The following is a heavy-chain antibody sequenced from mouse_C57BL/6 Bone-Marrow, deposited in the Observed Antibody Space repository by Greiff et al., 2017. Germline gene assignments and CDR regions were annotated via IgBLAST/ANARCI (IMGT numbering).Heavy chain of an antibody. Sequence: VKLVESGPGLVQPSQSLSITCTVSGFSFTSYGVHWVRQSPGKGLEWLGVIWSGGSTDYNAAFISRQSISKDNSKSQVFFKMNSLQADDTAIYYCARGDITTVGFDFWGQGTTLTVSS. CDR1: GFSFTSYG. D-gene: IGHD1-1*01. CDR2: IWSGGST. CDR3: ARGDITTVGFDF. V-gene: IGHV2-2*01. J-gene: IGHJ2*01.